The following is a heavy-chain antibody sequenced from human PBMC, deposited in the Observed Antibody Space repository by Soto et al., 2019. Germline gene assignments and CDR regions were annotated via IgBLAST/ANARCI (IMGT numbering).Heavy chain of an antibody. CDR1: GLPFSSHA. J-gene: IGHJ4*02. CDR3: ANEIRPNDY. V-gene: IGHV3-23*01. CDR2: ISISGGNT. Sequence: EVQLLESGGGLVQPGGSLRLSCAASGLPFSSHAMSWVRQAPGKGLEWVSSISISGGNTYYADSVRGRFTISRDNSKNKLYLHMHSLTAEDTAIYYCANEIRPNDYWGQGTLVTVSS. D-gene: IGHD4-17*01.